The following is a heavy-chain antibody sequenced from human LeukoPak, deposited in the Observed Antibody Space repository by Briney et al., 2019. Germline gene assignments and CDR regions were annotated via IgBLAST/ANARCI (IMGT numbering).Heavy chain of an antibody. D-gene: IGHD3-22*01. J-gene: IGHJ1*01. Sequence: SVKVSCKASGGTFSSYAISRVRQAPGQGLEWMGGIIPIFGTANYAQKFQGRVTITADESTSTAYMELSSLRSEDTAVYYCARGYDSSGYLKTPPFQHWGQGTLVTVSS. CDR2: IIPIFGTA. CDR3: ARGYDSSGYLKTPPFQH. CDR1: GGTFSSYA. V-gene: IGHV1-69*13.